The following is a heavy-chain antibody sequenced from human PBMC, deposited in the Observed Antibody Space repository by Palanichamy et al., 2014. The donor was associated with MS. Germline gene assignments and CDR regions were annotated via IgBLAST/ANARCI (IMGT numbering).Heavy chain of an antibody. CDR1: GFTFSSYA. CDR2: ITNGGIT. Sequence: EVQLLESGGGLIQPGGSLRLSCAASGFTFSSYAMSWVRQAPGKGLEWVSAITNGGITYYADSVKGRFAISRDNSKNTLYLQMNSLRAEDTATYYCARRDIDYDGYAFGGWGQGTLVTVSS. J-gene: IGHJ4*02. CDR3: ARRDIDYDGYAFGG. D-gene: IGHD4-17*01. V-gene: IGHV3-23*01.